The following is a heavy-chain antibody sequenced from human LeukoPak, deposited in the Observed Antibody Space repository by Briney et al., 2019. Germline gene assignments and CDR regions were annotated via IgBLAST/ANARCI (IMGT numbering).Heavy chain of an antibody. Sequence: SGRSLRLSCAASGFTFSSYVMHWVRQAPGKGLEWVAIISYDGSNEYYADSVKGRFTISRDNAKNSLYLQMNSLRAEDTALYYCAKGTGVYYYGSGIDYWGQGTLVTVSS. CDR1: GFTFSSYV. CDR3: AKGTGVYYYGSGIDY. J-gene: IGHJ4*02. CDR2: ISYDGSNE. V-gene: IGHV3-30*04. D-gene: IGHD3-10*01.